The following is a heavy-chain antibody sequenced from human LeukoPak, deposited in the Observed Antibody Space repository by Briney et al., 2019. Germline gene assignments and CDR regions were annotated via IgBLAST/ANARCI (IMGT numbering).Heavy chain of an antibody. V-gene: IGHV1-46*01. CDR1: GYTFTSYY. Sequence: ASVKVSCKASGYTFTSYYMHWVRQAPGQGLEWMGIINPGGGSTSYAQKFEGRVTMTWDTSTSTVYMEVSSLRSEDTAVYYCARYGSGSYRYDYWGQGTLVTVSS. D-gene: IGHD3-10*01. CDR3: ARYGSGSYRYDY. J-gene: IGHJ4*02. CDR2: INPGGGST.